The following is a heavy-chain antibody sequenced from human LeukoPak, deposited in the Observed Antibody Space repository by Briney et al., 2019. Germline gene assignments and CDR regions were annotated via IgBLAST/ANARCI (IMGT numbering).Heavy chain of an antibody. CDR2: ITSDGSGT. Sequence: PGGSLRLSCAASGFIFSRNWMHWVRQAPGKGLLWVSRITSDGSGTSYADSVKGRFTISRDNAKNTLYLQMNSLRADDTAVFYCVSGSSTRTFDFWGQGALVTVSS. J-gene: IGHJ4*02. V-gene: IGHV3-74*01. CDR3: VSGSSTRTFDF. D-gene: IGHD3-10*01. CDR1: GFIFSRNW.